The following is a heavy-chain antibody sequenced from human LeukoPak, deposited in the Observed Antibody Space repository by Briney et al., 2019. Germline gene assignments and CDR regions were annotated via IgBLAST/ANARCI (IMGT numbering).Heavy chain of an antibody. Sequence: GGSLRLSCAASGFIFSGYSMNWVRQAPGKGLEWISYISSSSSTIYYADSVKGRFTISRDNAKNSLYLQMNSLRAEDTAVYYCAREWGSSGWFAFDYWGQGTLVTVSS. CDR2: ISSSSSTI. D-gene: IGHD6-19*01. J-gene: IGHJ4*02. CDR3: AREWGSSGWFAFDY. V-gene: IGHV3-48*04. CDR1: GFIFSGYS.